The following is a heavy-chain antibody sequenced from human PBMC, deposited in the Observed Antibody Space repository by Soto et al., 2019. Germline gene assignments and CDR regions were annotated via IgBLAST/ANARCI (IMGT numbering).Heavy chain of an antibody. J-gene: IGHJ4*02. V-gene: IGHV3-73*01. CDR2: IRSRSNGYAT. Sequence: PGGSLRLSCAASGFTLSSSVIYWVRQAPGKGLEWVGRIRSRSNGYATAYAASVRGRFTISRDDSKNTAYLKMDSLKTEDTAVYYCTSPGYSNYDSDYWGQGTLVTVSS. CDR1: GFTLSSSV. D-gene: IGHD5-12*01. CDR3: TSPGYSNYDSDY.